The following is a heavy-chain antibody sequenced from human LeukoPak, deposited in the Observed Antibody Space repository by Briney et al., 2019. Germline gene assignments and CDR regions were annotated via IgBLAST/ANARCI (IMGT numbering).Heavy chain of an antibody. CDR3: ARGPRYYGSGSSYFDY. CDR1: GYTFTGYY. D-gene: IGHD3-10*01. J-gene: IGHJ4*02. V-gene: IGHV1-2*02. CDR2: INPDSGGT. Sequence: ASVKVSCKASGYTFTGYYMHWVRQAPGQGLEWMGWINPDSGGTNYAQKFQGRVTMTRDTSISTAYMELNRLRSDDTAVYYCARGPRYYGSGSSYFDYWGQGTLVTVSS.